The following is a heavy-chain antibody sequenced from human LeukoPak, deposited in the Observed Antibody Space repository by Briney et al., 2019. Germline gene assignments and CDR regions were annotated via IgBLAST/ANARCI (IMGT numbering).Heavy chain of an antibody. CDR2: IYYSGST. D-gene: IGHD3-3*01. J-gene: IGHJ5*02. CDR3: ARTDDYYDFWSGYKNWSDP. CDR1: GGSIRSYY. V-gene: IGHV4-59*01. Sequence: SEPLSLTCTVYGGSIRSYYWSWIRQPPGKGLEWIGYIYYSGSTNYNPSLKSRVTISVDTSKNQFSLKLSSVTAADTAVYYCARTDDYYDFWSGYKNWSDPWGQGTLVTVSS.